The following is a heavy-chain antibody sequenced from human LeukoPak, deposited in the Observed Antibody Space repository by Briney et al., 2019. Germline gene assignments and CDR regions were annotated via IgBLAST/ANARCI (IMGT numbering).Heavy chain of an antibody. CDR1: GDSVSGISFY. Sequence: PSETLSLTCTVSGDSVSGISFYLSWIRQPPGKGLQYIGYIQYSGSTNYNPSLKSRVTISVDTSKNQFSLKLSSVTAADTAVYYCARYYDSSGYWSTPHFDYWGQGTLVTVSS. J-gene: IGHJ4*02. D-gene: IGHD3-22*01. CDR3: ARYYDSSGYWSTPHFDY. CDR2: IQYSGST. V-gene: IGHV4-61*01.